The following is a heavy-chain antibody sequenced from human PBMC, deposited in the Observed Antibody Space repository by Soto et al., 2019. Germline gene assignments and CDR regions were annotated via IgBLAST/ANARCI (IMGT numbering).Heavy chain of an antibody. CDR2: IYHSGST. Sequence: QVQLQESGPGLVTPSGTLSLTCAVSGGSISSSYWWNWVRQPPGKGLEWIGQIYHSGSTNYNPSLKNRVTLSVDKSNNQFSLRLSSVTAADTAVYFCVTSLNYDFWRDGGRHYYFDYWGQGTLVTVSS. J-gene: IGHJ4*02. V-gene: IGHV4-4*02. D-gene: IGHD3-3*01. CDR3: VTSLNYDFWRDGGRHYYFDY. CDR1: GGSISSSYW.